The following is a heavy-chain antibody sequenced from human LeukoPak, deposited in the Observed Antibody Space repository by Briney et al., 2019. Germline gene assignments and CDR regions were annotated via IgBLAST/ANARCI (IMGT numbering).Heavy chain of an antibody. Sequence: SETLSLTCTVSGGSTSSGSYYWSWIRQPAGKGLEWIGRIYTSGSTNYNPSLKSRVTISVDTSKNQFSLKLSSVTAADTAVYYCARSLRSPTYRGYFDYWGQGTLVTVSS. CDR3: ARSLRSPTYRGYFDY. V-gene: IGHV4-61*02. CDR2: IYTSGST. CDR1: GGSTSSGSYY. J-gene: IGHJ4*02.